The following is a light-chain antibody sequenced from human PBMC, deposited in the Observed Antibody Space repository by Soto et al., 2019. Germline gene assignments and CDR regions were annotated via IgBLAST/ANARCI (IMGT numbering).Light chain of an antibody. CDR2: DVS. J-gene: IGLJ2*01. CDR3: SSYTISSTLVV. Sequence: QSALTQPASVSGSPGQSITISCTGTSSDVGGYNYVSWYQQHPGKAPKLLIYDVSNRLSGVSNRFSGSQSGNTASLTISGLQAEDEADYYCSSYTISSTLVVFGGGTTLTVL. CDR1: SSDVGGYNY. V-gene: IGLV2-14*01.